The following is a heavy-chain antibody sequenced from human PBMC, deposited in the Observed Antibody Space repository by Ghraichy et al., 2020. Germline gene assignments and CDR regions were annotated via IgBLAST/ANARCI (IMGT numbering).Heavy chain of an antibody. Sequence: GESLNISCAASGFTFSYYWMTWVRQAPGKGLEWVANINQGGSEKYYVDSVKGRFTISRDNAKKSLYLQMSSLRAEDTAVYYCATGSQWLLGTYFDFWGQGALVTVSS. D-gene: IGHD6-19*01. CDR1: GFTFSYYW. V-gene: IGHV3-7*01. CDR2: INQGGSEK. CDR3: ATGSQWLLGTYFDF. J-gene: IGHJ4*02.